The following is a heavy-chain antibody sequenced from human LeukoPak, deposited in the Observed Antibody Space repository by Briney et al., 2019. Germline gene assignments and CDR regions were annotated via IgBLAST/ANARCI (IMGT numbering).Heavy chain of an antibody. CDR2: IYSGGST. CDR1: GFTVSSNY. CDR3: ARDSSGYYLY. D-gene: IGHD3-22*01. Sequence: GGSLRLSCAASGFTVSSNYMSWVRQAPGKGLEWVSVIYSGGSTYYADSVKGRFTISRDNSKNTLDLQMKSLRDEDTAVYYCARDSSGYYLYWGQGTLVTVSS. V-gene: IGHV3-53*01. J-gene: IGHJ4*02.